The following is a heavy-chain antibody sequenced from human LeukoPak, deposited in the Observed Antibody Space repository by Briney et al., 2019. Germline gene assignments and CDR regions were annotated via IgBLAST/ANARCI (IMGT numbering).Heavy chain of an antibody. CDR1: GFTFSSYA. CDR2: ISGSGGST. D-gene: IGHD4-17*01. J-gene: IGHJ6*03. Sequence: PGGSLRLSCAAPGFTFSSYAMSWVRQAPGKGLEWVSAISGSGGSTYYADSVKGRFTISRDNSKNTLYLQMNSLRAEDTAVYYCAKTTYGDNYYYYYMDVWGKGTTVTVSS. CDR3: AKTTYGDNYYYYYMDV. V-gene: IGHV3-23*01.